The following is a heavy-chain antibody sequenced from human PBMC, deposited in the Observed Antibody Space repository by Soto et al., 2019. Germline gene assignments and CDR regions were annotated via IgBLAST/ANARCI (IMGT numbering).Heavy chain of an antibody. Sequence: EVQLLESGGGLVQPGGSLRLSCAASGFTFSSYAMSWVRQAPGKGLEWVSAISGSGGSTYYADSVKGRFTISRDNSKNTLYLQMNSLRAEDTAVYYCAPRYYYDSSGYLLLFDYWGQGTLVTVSS. CDR2: ISGSGGST. CDR1: GFTFSSYA. D-gene: IGHD3-22*01. J-gene: IGHJ4*02. CDR3: APRYYYDSSGYLLLFDY. V-gene: IGHV3-23*01.